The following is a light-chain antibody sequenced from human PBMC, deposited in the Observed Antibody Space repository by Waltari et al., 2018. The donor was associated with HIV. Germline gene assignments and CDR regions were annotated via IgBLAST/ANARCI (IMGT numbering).Light chain of an antibody. J-gene: IGKJ1*01. V-gene: IGKV1-17*01. Sequence: DIQMTQSPSSLSAPVGDRVTITCRASQGIRHDLGWYQQKAGKAPKRLIYDASNLQSGVPARFSGTGPGTEFTLTISSLQPEDLATYYCLQHNTYPLTFGQGTKVAI. CDR1: QGIRHD. CDR2: DAS. CDR3: LQHNTYPLT.